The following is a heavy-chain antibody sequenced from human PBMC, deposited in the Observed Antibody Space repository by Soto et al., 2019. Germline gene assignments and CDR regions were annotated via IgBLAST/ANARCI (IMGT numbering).Heavy chain of an antibody. J-gene: IGHJ6*02. Sequence: SETLSLTCTVSGGSVSSGSYYWSWIRQPPGKGLEWIGYIYYSGSTNYNPSLKSRVTISVDTSKNQFSLKLSSVTAADTAVYYCARGCYDFWSGYSGDMDVWGQGTTVTVSS. CDR2: IYYSGST. D-gene: IGHD3-3*01. V-gene: IGHV4-61*01. CDR1: GGSVSSGSYY. CDR3: ARGCYDFWSGYSGDMDV.